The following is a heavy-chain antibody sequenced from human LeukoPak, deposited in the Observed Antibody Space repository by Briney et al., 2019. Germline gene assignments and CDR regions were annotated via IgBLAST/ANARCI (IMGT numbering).Heavy chain of an antibody. V-gene: IGHV4-61*01. CDR3: ARHLNNCGDDCYIFDY. Sequence: KPSETLSLTCTVSGGSVSSGSYYWSWIRQPPGKGLEWIGYIYDSETTNSNPSLKSRVTISLDTSKNQFSLKLSSVTAADTAVYYCARHLNNCGDDCYIFDYWGQGTLVTVSS. J-gene: IGHJ4*02. D-gene: IGHD2-21*01. CDR1: GGSVSSGSYY. CDR2: IYDSETT.